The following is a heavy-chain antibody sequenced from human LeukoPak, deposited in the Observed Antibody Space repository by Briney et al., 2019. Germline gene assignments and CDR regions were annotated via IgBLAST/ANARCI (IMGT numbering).Heavy chain of an antibody. CDR1: GGSVNTYY. J-gene: IGHJ4*02. CDR3: ARLRRDINDWYADDC. D-gene: IGHD6-19*01. Sequence: SETLSLTCSVSGGSVNTYYWSWIRQSAGKGLEWIGRISITEGTNYNPSLKSRVSMSVDASNNQVSLKLGSVPAADTAVYYCARLRRDINDWYADDCWGQGTLVTVSS. CDR2: ISITEGT. V-gene: IGHV4-4*07.